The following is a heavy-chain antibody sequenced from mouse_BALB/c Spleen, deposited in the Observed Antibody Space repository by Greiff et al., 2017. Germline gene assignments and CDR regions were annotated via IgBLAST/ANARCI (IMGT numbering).Heavy chain of an antibody. V-gene: IGHV2-5-1*01. Sequence: QVQLKESGPSLVQPSQSLSITCTVSGFSLTSYGVHWVRQSPGKGLEWLGVIWRGGSTDYNAAFMSRLSITKDNSKSQVFFKMNSLQADDTAIYYCAKKKGYGYLYAMDYWGQGTSVTVSS. CDR2: IWRGGST. J-gene: IGHJ4*01. D-gene: IGHD2-2*01. CDR3: AKKKGYGYLYAMDY. CDR1: GFSLTSYG.